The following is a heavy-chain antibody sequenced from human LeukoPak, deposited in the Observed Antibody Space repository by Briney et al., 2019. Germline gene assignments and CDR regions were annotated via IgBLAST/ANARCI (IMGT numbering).Heavy chain of an antibody. Sequence: ASVKVSCKASGYTFTSYDINWVRQATGQGLEWMGWMNPNSGNTGYAQKFQGRVTITRNTSISTAYMELSSLRSEDTAVYYCARGGVYYDFWSGYHDAFDIWGQGTMVTVSS. D-gene: IGHD3-3*01. CDR2: MNPNSGNT. J-gene: IGHJ3*02. CDR1: GYTFTSYD. V-gene: IGHV1-8*03. CDR3: ARGGVYYDFWSGYHDAFDI.